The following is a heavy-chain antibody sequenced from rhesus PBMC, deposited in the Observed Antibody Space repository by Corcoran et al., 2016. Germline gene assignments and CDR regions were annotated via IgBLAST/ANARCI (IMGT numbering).Heavy chain of an antibody. J-gene: IGHJ4*01. Sequence: EVQLVESGGGVVQPGGSLRLSCTASGFTVDDYAIHWVRQAPGKGLEWVSMINWRNGDTFSADSAKRQFTISRDNAKHSLYLQMGSLRAEDTALYYCARENTGGTSGFDYWGQGVLVTVSS. CDR2: INWRNGDT. CDR1: GFTVDDYA. D-gene: IGHD5-24*01. CDR3: ARENTGGTSGFDY. V-gene: IGHV3-201*01.